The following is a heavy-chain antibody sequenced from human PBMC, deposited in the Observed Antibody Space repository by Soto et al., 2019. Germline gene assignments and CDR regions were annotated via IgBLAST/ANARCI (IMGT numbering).Heavy chain of an antibody. CDR1: GFTFGSYW. CDR3: TRGPRVSSTGTGAH. J-gene: IGHJ4*02. CDR2: IKMDASEK. V-gene: IGHV3-7*01. Sequence: SGGSLRLSCAASGFTFGSYWMSWVRQAPGKGLEWLATIKMDASEKKYVDSVKGRFTMSRDNAKNSLYLQMNSLRADDTGLYYCTRGPRVSSTGTGAHWGQGTLVTVSS. D-gene: IGHD1-1*01.